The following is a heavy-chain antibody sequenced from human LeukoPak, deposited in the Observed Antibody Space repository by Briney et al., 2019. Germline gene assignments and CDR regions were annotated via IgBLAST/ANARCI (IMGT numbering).Heavy chain of an antibody. V-gene: IGHV4-59*12. CDR1: GGSISSYY. J-gene: IGHJ4*02. CDR2: IYYSGRT. D-gene: IGHD4-23*01. Sequence: PSETLSLTCSVSGGSISSYYWSWIRQPPGKGLEWIGYIYYSGRTSYNPSLKSRVTISVDTSKNQFSLKLSSVTAADTAVYYCARDVSRWRFDYWGQGTLVTVSS. CDR3: ARDVSRWRFDY.